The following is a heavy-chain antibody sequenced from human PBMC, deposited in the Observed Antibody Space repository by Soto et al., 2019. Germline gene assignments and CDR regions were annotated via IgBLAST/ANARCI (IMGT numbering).Heavy chain of an antibody. J-gene: IGHJ4*01. Sequence: ASVKVSCKASGYTFTSYVSWVRQAPGQGLEWMGWISAYNGNTNYAQKLQGRVTMTTDTSTSTAYMELRSLRSDDTAVYYCARDSPPVDYWG. CDR2: ISAYNGNT. CDR1: GYTFTSY. CDR3: ARDSPPVDY. V-gene: IGHV1-18*01.